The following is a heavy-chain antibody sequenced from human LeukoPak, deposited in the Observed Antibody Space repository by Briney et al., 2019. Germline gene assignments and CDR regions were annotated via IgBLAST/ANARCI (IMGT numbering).Heavy chain of an antibody. CDR3: VRGYNGFDS. Sequence: PGGSLRLSCAASGFTFSDHYMDWVRQTPGKGLEWVARSRPKARSYSTEYAASVKDRFTISRDESKNSLHLKMTSLKTEDTAVYYCVRGYNGFDSWGQGTLVTVSS. CDR1: GFTFSDHY. CDR2: SRPKARSYST. V-gene: IGHV3-72*01. J-gene: IGHJ5*01.